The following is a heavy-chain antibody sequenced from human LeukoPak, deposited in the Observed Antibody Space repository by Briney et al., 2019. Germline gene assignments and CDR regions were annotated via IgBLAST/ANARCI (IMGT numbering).Heavy chain of an antibody. CDR3: ARSVPYCSGGSCYSLRNYYYYGMDV. J-gene: IGHJ6*02. CDR1: GYTFTSYG. Sequence: SVKVSCKASGYTFTSYGISWVRQAPGQGLEWMGGIIPIFGTANYAQKFQGRVTITADESTSTAYMELSSLRSEDTAVYYCARSVPYCSGGSCYSLRNYYYYGMDVWDQGTTVTVSS. D-gene: IGHD2-15*01. CDR2: IIPIFGTA. V-gene: IGHV1-69*13.